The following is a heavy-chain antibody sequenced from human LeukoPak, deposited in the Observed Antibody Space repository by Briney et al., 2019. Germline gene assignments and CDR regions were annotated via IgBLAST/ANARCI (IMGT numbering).Heavy chain of an antibody. J-gene: IGHJ4*02. CDR2: IHYSRST. Sequence: PSETLSLTRTDPGGSTSSYYWSWLLQPPGKGLESIGYIHYSRSTNYNPSLTSRVTISVDTSKNQISLKLSSVTAADTAVYYCARHGLRFGELSFDYWGQGTLVTVSS. D-gene: IGHD3-10*01. V-gene: IGHV4-59*08. CDR1: GGSTSSYY. CDR3: ARHGLRFGELSFDY.